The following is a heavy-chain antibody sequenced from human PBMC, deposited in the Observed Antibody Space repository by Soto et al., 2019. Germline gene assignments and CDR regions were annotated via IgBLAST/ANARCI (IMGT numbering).Heavy chain of an antibody. V-gene: IGHV4-59*12. Sequence: SSETLSLTCTVSGGSISSYYWSWIRQPPGKGLEWIGYIYYSGSTNYNPSLKSRVTISVDNAKNSLYLQMNSLRAEDTAVYYCARGVGYCSGGSCSWGQGTLVTVSS. CDR3: ARGVGYCSGGSCS. J-gene: IGHJ5*02. CDR2: IYYSGST. D-gene: IGHD2-15*01. CDR1: GGSISSYY.